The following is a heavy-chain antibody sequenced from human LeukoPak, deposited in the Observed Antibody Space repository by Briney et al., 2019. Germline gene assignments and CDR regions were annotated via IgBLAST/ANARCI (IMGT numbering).Heavy chain of an antibody. J-gene: IGHJ5*02. CDR1: GVIISSYA. CDR2: INGRGDNT. CDR3: AKDRVSPGFNWFDL. Sequence: TRGSLRLSCAASGVIISSYAMSLVRQAPGKGLEWVSAINGRGDNTYYADFVKGRFTISRDNSKSTVYLQMNSLRTEDTAVYYCAKDRVSPGFNWFDLWGQGTLVTVSS. V-gene: IGHV3-23*01. D-gene: IGHD2/OR15-2a*01.